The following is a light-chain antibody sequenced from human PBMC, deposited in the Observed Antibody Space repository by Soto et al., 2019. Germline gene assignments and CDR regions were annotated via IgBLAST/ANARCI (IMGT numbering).Light chain of an antibody. J-gene: IGLJ2*01. CDR1: SSDVGGYNY. Sequence: QSALTQPPSASGSPGQSVTISCTGTSSDVGGYNYVSWYQQHPGKAPKLMIYEVSKRPSGVPDRFSGSKSGNTASLTVSGIQAEDEADYYCSSYAGSNNLLVFGGGTKLTVL. CDR3: SSYAGSNNLLV. CDR2: EVS. V-gene: IGLV2-8*01.